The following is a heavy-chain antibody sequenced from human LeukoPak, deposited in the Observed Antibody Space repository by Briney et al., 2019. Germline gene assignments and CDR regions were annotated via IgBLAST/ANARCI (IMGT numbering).Heavy chain of an antibody. CDR3: ARGGDYRFDY. D-gene: IGHD4-17*01. J-gene: IGHJ4*02. CDR1: GGSISSGSW. CDR2: IHHSGST. V-gene: IGHV4-4*02. Sequence: SETLSLTCAVSGGSISSGSWWGWIRQPPGKGLEWIGEIHHSGSTNYSPSLKSRVTLSVDKSKNQLSLRLTSVTAADTAVYYCARGGDYRFDYWGQGTLVTVSS.